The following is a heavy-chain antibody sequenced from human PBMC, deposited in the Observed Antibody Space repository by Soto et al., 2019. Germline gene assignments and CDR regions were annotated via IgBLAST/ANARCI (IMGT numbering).Heavy chain of an antibody. J-gene: IGHJ6*02. CDR1: GCSISRGGYY. CDR2: IYYSGTT. V-gene: IGHV4-31*03. D-gene: IGHD2-21*01. Sequence: SETRSLTCTVSGCSISRGGYYWYWIRQHPGKGLEWIGYIYYSGTTYYNPSLKSRVTISVDTSKNQFSLKLSSVTAADTAVYYCAASCVACGGFNYYGMDVWGQGTTVTAP. CDR3: AASCVACGGFNYYGMDV.